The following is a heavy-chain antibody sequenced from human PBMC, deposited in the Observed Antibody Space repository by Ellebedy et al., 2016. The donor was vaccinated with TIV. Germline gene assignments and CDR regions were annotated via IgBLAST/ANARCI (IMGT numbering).Heavy chain of an antibody. CDR3: ARDVRDCSSTSCPYYYYGMDV. J-gene: IGHJ6*02. CDR2: INPSGGST. D-gene: IGHD2-2*01. CDR1: GYTFTSYY. V-gene: IGHV1-46*01. Sequence: AASVKVSCKASGYTFTSYYMHWVRQAPGQGLEWMGIINPSGGSTSYAQKFQGRVTMTRDTSTSTVYMELSSLRSEDTAVYYCARDVRDCSSTSCPYYYYGMDVWGQGTTVTVSS.